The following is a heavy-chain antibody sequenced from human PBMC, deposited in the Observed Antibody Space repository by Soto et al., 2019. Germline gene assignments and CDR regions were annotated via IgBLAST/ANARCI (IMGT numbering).Heavy chain of an antibody. J-gene: IGHJ4*02. CDR1: GFTFSSYA. D-gene: IGHD1-1*01. Sequence: PGGSLRLSCAASGFTFSSYAMHWVRQAPGKGLEWVAVISYDGSNKYYADSVKGRFTISRDNSKNTLYLQMNSLRAEDTAVYYCASLNWNDAPITTEPLDYWGQGTLVPVYS. CDR3: ASLNWNDAPITTEPLDY. CDR2: ISYDGSNK. V-gene: IGHV3-30-3*01.